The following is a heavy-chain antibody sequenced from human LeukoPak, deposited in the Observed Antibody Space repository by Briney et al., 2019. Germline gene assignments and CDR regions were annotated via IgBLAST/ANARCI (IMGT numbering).Heavy chain of an antibody. CDR2: INPNSGGT. V-gene: IGHV1-2*02. J-gene: IGHJ4*02. CDR3: ARGYPREFLFDY. Sequence: MGWINPNSGGTNYAQKFQGRVTMTRDTSISTAYMELSRLRSDDTAVYYCARGYPREFLFDYWGQGTLVTVSS. D-gene: IGHD3-10*01.